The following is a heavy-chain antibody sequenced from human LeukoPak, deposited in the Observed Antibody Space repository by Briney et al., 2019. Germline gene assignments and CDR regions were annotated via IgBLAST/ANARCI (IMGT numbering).Heavy chain of an antibody. CDR1: GYTFTGYY. D-gene: IGHD6-19*01. CDR2: INPNSGGT. V-gene: IGHV1-2*06. J-gene: IGHJ6*03. CDR3: ARELSSGWPTRRPPEISMDV. Sequence: ASAKVSCKASGYTFTGYYMHWVRQAPGQGLEWMGRINPNSGGTNYAQKFQGRVTMTRDTSISTAYMELSRLRSDDTAVYYCARELSSGWPTRRPPEISMDVWGKGTTVTVSS.